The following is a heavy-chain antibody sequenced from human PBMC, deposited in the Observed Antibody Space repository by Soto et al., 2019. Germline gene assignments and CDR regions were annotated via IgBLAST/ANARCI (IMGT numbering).Heavy chain of an antibody. CDR2: ISYDGSNK. CDR3: AKDGSAGSGWFYDFDY. Sequence: QVQLVESGGGVVQPGRSLRLSCAASGFTFSSYGMHWVRQAPGKGLEWVAVISYDGSNKYYADSVKGRFTISRDNSKNXRYLQMNSLRAEDTAVYYCAKDGSAGSGWFYDFDYWGQGTLVTVSS. D-gene: IGHD6-19*01. CDR1: GFTFSSYG. V-gene: IGHV3-30*18. J-gene: IGHJ4*02.